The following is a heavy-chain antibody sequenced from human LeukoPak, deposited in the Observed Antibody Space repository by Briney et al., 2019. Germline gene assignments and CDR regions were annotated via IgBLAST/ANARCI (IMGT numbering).Heavy chain of an antibody. J-gene: IGHJ4*02. CDR1: GGTFSSYA. V-gene: IGHV1-69*05. CDR3: ARDVEEYSYGYLDY. D-gene: IGHD5-18*01. Sequence: SVKVSCKASGGTFSSYAISWVRQALGQGLEWMGRIIPIFGTANYAQKFQGRVTITTDESTSTAYMELSSLRSEDTAVYYCARDVEEYSYGYLDYWGQGTLVTVSS. CDR2: IIPIFGTA.